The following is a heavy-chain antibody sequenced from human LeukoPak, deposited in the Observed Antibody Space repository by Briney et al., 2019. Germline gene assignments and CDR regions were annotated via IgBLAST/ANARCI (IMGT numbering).Heavy chain of an antibody. Sequence: GGSLRLSFAAPGFTFSSFSMHWGRQAPGKGRGWGAVISSDGSNKYYADSVKGRFTISRDNSKNTLYLQMNSLRAEDTAVYYCARDRHVTTVTTFFGSWGQGTLVTVSS. V-gene: IGHV3-30-3*01. J-gene: IGHJ4*02. CDR1: GFTFSSFS. CDR2: ISSDGSNK. CDR3: ARDRHVTTVTTFFGS. D-gene: IGHD4-17*01.